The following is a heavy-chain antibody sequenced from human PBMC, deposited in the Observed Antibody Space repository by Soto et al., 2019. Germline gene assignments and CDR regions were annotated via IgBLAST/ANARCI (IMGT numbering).Heavy chain of an antibody. V-gene: IGHV1-2*02. CDR3: ARAGGYCSGGSCYSLLYGQY. CDR2: INPNSGGT. J-gene: IGHJ4*02. CDR1: GYTFTGYY. Sequence: VQLVESGAEVKKPGASVKVSCKASGYTFTGYYMHWVRQAPGQGLEWMGWINPNSGGTNYAQKFQGRVTMTRDTSISTAYMELSRLRSDDTAVYYCARAGGYCSGGSCYSLLYGQYWGQGTLVTVSS. D-gene: IGHD2-15*01.